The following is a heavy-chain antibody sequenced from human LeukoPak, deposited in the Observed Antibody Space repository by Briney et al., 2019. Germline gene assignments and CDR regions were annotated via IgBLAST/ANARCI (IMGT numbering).Heavy chain of an antibody. V-gene: IGHV4-39*01. CDR3: ARHLILVVWYSIPRTNWFDP. J-gene: IGHJ5*02. CDR1: GGSISSSSYY. Sequence: SETLSLTCTVSGGSISSSSYYWGWIRRPPGKGLEWIGSIYYSGSTYYNPSLKSRVTISVDTSKNQFSLKLSSVTAADTAVYYCARHLILVVWYSIPRTNWFDPWGQGTLVTVSS. CDR2: IYYSGST. D-gene: IGHD6-13*01.